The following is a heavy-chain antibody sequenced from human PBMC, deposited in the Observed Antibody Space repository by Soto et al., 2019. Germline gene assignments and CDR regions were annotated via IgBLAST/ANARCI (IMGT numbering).Heavy chain of an antibody. Sequence: GGSLRLSCAASGFTFTRYSMNWVRQAPGKGLEWVSSISSTTNYIYYADSMKGRFTVSRDNAKNSVYLDMNSLSAEDTAVYYCARESEDLTSSFDYWGQGTLVTVS. J-gene: IGHJ4*02. V-gene: IGHV3-21*01. CDR1: GFTFTRYS. CDR3: ARESEDLTSSFDY. CDR2: ISSTTNYI.